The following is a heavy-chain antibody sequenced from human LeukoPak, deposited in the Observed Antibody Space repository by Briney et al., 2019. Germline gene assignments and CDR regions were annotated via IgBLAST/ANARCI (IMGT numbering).Heavy chain of an antibody. CDR1: GFSFGIYG. D-gene: IGHD1-20*01. Sequence: PGGSLRLSCAASGFSFGIYGMRWVRQAPGKGLEWVAFIWADGRREFYADSVRGRFTVSRDNSNNTLYLHMTSLRAEDTALYYCARDGNNYYFDYCGQGTLLSVSS. CDR3: ARDGNNYYFDY. V-gene: IGHV3-33*01. J-gene: IGHJ4*02. CDR2: IWADGRRE.